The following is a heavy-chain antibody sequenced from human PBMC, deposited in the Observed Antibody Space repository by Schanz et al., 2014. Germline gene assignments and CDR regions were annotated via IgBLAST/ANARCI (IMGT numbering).Heavy chain of an antibody. J-gene: IGHJ4*02. D-gene: IGHD2-21*01. CDR3: ARDRLECGAECYSVEVFEI. CDR2: VNPSVRGT. CDR1: GYTLSAYS. Sequence: QVLQVQSGSELKKPGASVKVSCKASGYTLSAYSLHWVRQAPGQGLEWMGIVNPSVRGTHFAREFQGRVTVTSDTSASTVYMELSGLRSEDTAVYYCARDRLECGAECYSVEVFEIGGEGTLVIVSS. V-gene: IGHV1-46*01.